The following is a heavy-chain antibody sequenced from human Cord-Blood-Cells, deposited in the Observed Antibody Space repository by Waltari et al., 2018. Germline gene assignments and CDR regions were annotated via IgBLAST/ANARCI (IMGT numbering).Heavy chain of an antibody. Sequence: QVQLVQSGAEVKKPGSSVKVSCKASGGTFSSYAISWVRQAPGQGLEWMGGIIPIFGTANYAQKFQGRVTITADESTSTAYMELSSLRSEDTAVYYCARDLVDTAMVRGGDAFDIWGQGTMVTVSS. J-gene: IGHJ3*02. CDR2: IIPIFGTA. CDR1: GGTFSSYA. D-gene: IGHD5-18*01. V-gene: IGHV1-69*01. CDR3: ARDLVDTAMVRGGDAFDI.